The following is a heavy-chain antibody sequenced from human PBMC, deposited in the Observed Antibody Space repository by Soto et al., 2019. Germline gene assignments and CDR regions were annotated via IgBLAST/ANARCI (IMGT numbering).Heavy chain of an antibody. CDR3: ARLTPVTTQRFDY. V-gene: IGHV4-31*03. J-gene: IGHJ4*02. CDR2: IYYSGST. CDR1: CGPVSRGGYY. Sequence: PPDTLTLACTFSCGPVSRGGYYWSWVRQHTGKGLEWIGYIYYSGSTYYNPSLKSRVTISVDTSKNQFSLKLSSVTAADTAVYYCARLTPVTTQRFDYWGQGTLVTVSS. D-gene: IGHD4-17*01.